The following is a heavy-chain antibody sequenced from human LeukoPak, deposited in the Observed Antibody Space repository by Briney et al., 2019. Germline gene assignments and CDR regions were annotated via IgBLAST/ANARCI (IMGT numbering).Heavy chain of an antibody. D-gene: IGHD4-17*01. CDR3: ATEPPYGDYFDY. CDR2: IYHSGST. V-gene: IGHV4-30-2*01. Sequence: SETQSLTCAVSGGSISSGGYSWSWIRQPPGKGLEWIGYIYHSGSTYYNPSLKSRVTISVDRSKNQFSLKLSSVTAADTAVYYCATEPPYGDYFDYWGQGTLVTVSS. J-gene: IGHJ4*02. CDR1: GGSISSGGYS.